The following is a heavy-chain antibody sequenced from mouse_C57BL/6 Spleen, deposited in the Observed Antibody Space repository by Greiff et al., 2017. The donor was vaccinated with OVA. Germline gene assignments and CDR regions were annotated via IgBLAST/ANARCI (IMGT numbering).Heavy chain of an antibody. Sequence: QVQLQQSGAELVMPGASVKLSCKASGYTFTSYWMHWVKQRPGQGLEWIGEIDPSDSYTNYNQKFKGKSTLTVDKSSSTAYMQLSSLTSEDSAVYDCARKNWDYFDYWGQGTTLTVSS. CDR2: IDPSDSYT. CDR3: ARKNWDYFDY. CDR1: GYTFTSYW. J-gene: IGHJ2*01. D-gene: IGHD4-1*01. V-gene: IGHV1-69*01.